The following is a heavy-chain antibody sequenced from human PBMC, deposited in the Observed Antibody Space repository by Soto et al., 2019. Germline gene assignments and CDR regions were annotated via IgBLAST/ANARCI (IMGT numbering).Heavy chain of an antibody. D-gene: IGHD2-15*01. J-gene: IGHJ4*02. CDR2: TYYRSKWYY. V-gene: IGHV6-1*01. Sequence: SQTLSLTCVISGDSVTGNTAGWNWIRQSPSRGLEWLGRTYYRSKWYYDYAGSVKGRMTINPDTSRNQFSLQLNSVSPEDTAVYYCAKDGGNPSHFDYWGQGTLVTVSS. CDR3: AKDGGNPSHFDY. CDR1: GDSVTGNTAG.